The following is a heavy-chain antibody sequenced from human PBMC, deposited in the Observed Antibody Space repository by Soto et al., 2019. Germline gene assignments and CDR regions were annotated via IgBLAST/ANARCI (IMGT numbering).Heavy chain of an antibody. CDR1: GFTFSDYY. J-gene: IGHJ4*02. V-gene: IGHV3-11*01. CDR2: ISGNGEII. CDR3: ARDVDADFRTDFDY. D-gene: IGHD4-17*01. Sequence: GGSLRLSCAASGFTFSDYYIHWIRRAPGKGLEWISYISGNGEIIQYAASARGRFTISRDNAENSVYLEMDSLRAEDTALYYCARDVDADFRTDFDYWGRGTLVTVPQ.